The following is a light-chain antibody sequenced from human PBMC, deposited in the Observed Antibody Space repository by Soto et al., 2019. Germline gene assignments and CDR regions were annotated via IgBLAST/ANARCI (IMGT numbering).Light chain of an antibody. CDR3: QQYNDWPLT. J-gene: IGKJ4*01. V-gene: IGKV3-15*01. Sequence: EMVMTQSPAVLSVSPGERATLSCRASQDINRNLAWYQQKPGQAPRILIYGASIRATGISDRFSGSGSGTEFTLTISSLRSDDFAVYHCQQYNDWPLTFGGGTKVDMK. CDR2: GAS. CDR1: QDINRN.